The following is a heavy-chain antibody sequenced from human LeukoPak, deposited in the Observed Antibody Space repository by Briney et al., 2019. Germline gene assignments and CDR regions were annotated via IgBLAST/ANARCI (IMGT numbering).Heavy chain of an antibody. CDR3: ARDGAAREPGSLGAFDI. CDR1: GGSISSGGYY. J-gene: IGHJ3*02. Sequence: SETLSLTCTVSGGSISSGGYYWRWIRQPPGKGLEWIGYIYHSGSTYYNPSLKSRVTISVDRSKNQFSLKLSSVTAADTAVYYCARDGAAREPGSLGAFDIWGQGTMVTVSS. V-gene: IGHV4-30-2*01. D-gene: IGHD6-6*01. CDR2: IYHSGST.